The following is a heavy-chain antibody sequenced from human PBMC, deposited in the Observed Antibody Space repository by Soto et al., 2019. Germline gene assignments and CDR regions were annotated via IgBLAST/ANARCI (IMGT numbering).Heavy chain of an antibody. V-gene: IGHV4-30-4*01. J-gene: IGHJ4*02. D-gene: IGHD3-22*01. CDR2: IYYSGST. CDR3: ARSSDSSGYYYVDY. Sequence: SETLSLTCTVSGGSISSGDYYWSWIRQPPGKGLEWIGYIYYSGSTYYNPSLKSRVTISVDTSKNQFSLKLSSVTAADTAVYYCARSSDSSGYYYVDYWGQGTLVPVSS. CDR1: GGSISSGDYY.